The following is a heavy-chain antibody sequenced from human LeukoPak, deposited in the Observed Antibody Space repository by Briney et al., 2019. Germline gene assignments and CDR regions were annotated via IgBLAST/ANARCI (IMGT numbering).Heavy chain of an antibody. CDR2: ISHSGST. V-gene: IGHV4-34*01. CDR3: ERVEIGPSGNVIDY. CDR1: GGSLSDYH. D-gene: IGHD3/OR15-3a*01. Sequence: SSETLSLTCAVYGGSLSDYHWRWIRQPPGKGLEWIGEISHSGSTNYNPSLKSRVTVSLDTSKNQFSLKLSSVTAADTAVYYCERVEIGPSGNVIDYWGQGTLVTVSS. J-gene: IGHJ4*02.